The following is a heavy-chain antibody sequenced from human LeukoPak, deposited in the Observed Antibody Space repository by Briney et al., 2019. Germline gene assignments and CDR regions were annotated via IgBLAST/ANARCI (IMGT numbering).Heavy chain of an antibody. D-gene: IGHD4-23*01. J-gene: IGHJ5*02. CDR1: GYTFTSYG. CDR2: MNPNSGNT. Sequence: ASAKVSCKASGYTFTSYGISWVRQATGQGLEWMGWMNPNSGNTGYAQKFQGRVTMTRNTSISTAYMELSSLRSEDTAVYYCARGPNKSDGGNSGSAWFDPWGQGTLVTVSS. CDR3: ARGPNKSDGGNSGSAWFDP. V-gene: IGHV1-8*01.